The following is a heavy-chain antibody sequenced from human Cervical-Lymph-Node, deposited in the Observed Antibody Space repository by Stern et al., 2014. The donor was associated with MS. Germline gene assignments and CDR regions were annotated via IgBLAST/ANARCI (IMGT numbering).Heavy chain of an antibody. D-gene: IGHD6-19*01. CDR1: GGSISSHY. J-gene: IGHJ3*02. CDR2: IYYTGST. Sequence: VQLVQSGPGLVKSSETLSLTCTVSGGSISSHYWSWIRQPTGKGLEWIGYIYYTGSTNYNPSLKSRVTISVDSSKNQFSLRLTSVTAADTAIYYCATQHSGGWFAFDIWGQGTMVTVSS. CDR3: ATQHSGGWFAFDI. V-gene: IGHV4-59*08.